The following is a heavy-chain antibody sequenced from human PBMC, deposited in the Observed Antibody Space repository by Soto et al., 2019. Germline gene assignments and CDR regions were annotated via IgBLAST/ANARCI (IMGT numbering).Heavy chain of an antibody. CDR3: PGDPMLLDAFDI. J-gene: IGHJ3*02. CDR2: IVVGSGNT. Sequence: QMQLVQSGPEVKKPGTSVKVSCKASGFNFTSSAMQWVRQARGPRLERIGWIVVGSGNTNYAQNFQERVTIPWDMATSAAEMELNSQRYEDTDEDYGPGDPMLLDAFDIWVQGTMVTVSS. CDR1: GFNFTSSA. D-gene: IGHD3-16*01. V-gene: IGHV1-58*02.